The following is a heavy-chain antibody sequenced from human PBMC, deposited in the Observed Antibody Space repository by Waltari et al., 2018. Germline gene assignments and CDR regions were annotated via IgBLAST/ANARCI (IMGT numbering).Heavy chain of an antibody. CDR2: VNHIGGT. CDR1: GGSFSDYF. D-gene: IGHD5-12*01. J-gene: IGHJ4*02. CDR3: ARRRGGYLSDY. V-gene: IGHV4-34*01. Sequence: QVQLQQWGAGLLKPSETLSLTCAVYGGSFSDYFWSWIRQPPGKGLEWVGEVNHIGGTNYNPSLESRVIISVDASKNQFSLMLKSVTAADTAVYYCARRRGGYLSDYWGQGTLVTVSS.